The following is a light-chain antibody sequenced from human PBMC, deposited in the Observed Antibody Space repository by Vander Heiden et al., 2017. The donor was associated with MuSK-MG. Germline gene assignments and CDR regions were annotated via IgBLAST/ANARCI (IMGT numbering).Light chain of an antibody. Sequence: SALTQPASVSGSPGQSITISCTGTSSDIGTYNYVSWYQQHPGKAPKLMIHDVSNRPSGISNRFSGSKSGITASLTISGLQAEDEADYYCSSYTTSITYVFGTGTKVTVL. CDR2: DVS. V-gene: IGLV2-14*01. CDR3: SSYTTSITYV. CDR1: SSDIGTYNY. J-gene: IGLJ1*01.